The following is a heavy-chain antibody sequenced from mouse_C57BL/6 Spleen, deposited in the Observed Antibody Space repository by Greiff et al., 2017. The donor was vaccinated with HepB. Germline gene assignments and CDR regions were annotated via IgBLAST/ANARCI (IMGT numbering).Heavy chain of an antibody. CDR3: VRRDLLGYFDV. J-gene: IGHJ1*03. CDR2: IRSKSNNYAT. D-gene: IGHD2-1*01. CDR1: GFSFNTYA. V-gene: IGHV10-1*01. Sequence: EVKLVESGEGLVQPKGSLKLSCAASGFSFNTYAMNWVRQAPGKGLEWVARIRSKSNNYATYYADSVKDRFTISRDDSESMLYLQMNNLKTEDTAMYYCVRRDLLGYFDVWGTGTTVTVSS.